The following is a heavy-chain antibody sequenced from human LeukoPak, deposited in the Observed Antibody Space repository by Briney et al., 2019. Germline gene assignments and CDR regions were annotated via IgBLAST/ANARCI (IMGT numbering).Heavy chain of an antibody. CDR3: ARGTYYYGSGSLGHFDY. CDR2: IIPILGIA. CDR1: GGTFSSYA. J-gene: IGHJ4*02. V-gene: IGHV1-69*04. D-gene: IGHD3-10*01. Sequence: ALVKVSCKASGGTFSSYAISWVRQAPGQGLEWMGRIIPILGIANYAQKFQGRVTITADKSTSTAYMELSSLRSEDTAVYYCARGTYYYGSGSLGHFDYWGQGTLVTVSS.